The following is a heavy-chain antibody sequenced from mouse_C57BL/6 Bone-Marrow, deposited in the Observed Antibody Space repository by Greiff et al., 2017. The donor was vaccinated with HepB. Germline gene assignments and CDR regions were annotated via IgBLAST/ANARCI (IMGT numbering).Heavy chain of an antibody. D-gene: IGHD2-4*01. CDR3: ARGGYYDYDDGVDY. V-gene: IGHV5-6*01. CDR2: ISSGGSYT. Sequence: EVHLVESGGDLVKPGGSLKLSCAASGFTFISYGMSWVRHTPDKRLEWVATISSGGSYTYYPDSVKGRFTISRDNAKNTLYLQMSSLKSEDTAMYYCARGGYYDYDDGVDYWGQGTTLTVSS. J-gene: IGHJ2*01. CDR1: GFTFISYG.